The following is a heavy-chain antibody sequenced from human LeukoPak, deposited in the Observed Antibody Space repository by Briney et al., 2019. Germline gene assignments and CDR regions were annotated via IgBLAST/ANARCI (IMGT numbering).Heavy chain of an antibody. Sequence: GGSLRLSCAASGFTFSSYGMHWVRQAPGKGLEWVAFIRYDGSNKYYADSVKGRFTISRDNAKNSLYLQMNSLRAEDTALYYCARDSIYYDSSGYPSWGQGTLVTVSS. CDR1: GFTFSSYG. CDR3: ARDSIYYDSSGYPS. CDR2: IRYDGSNK. J-gene: IGHJ4*02. D-gene: IGHD3-22*01. V-gene: IGHV3-30*02.